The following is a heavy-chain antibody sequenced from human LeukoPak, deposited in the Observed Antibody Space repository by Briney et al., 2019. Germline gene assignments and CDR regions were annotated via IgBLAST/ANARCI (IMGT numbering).Heavy chain of an antibody. D-gene: IGHD3-9*01. CDR1: GFTFSSYS. J-gene: IGHJ4*02. CDR3: ASRMDYDILTGSFDY. V-gene: IGHV3-21*01. Sequence: GVSLRLSCAASGFTFSSYSMNWVRQAPGKGLEWVSSISSSSIYIYYADSVKGRFTISRDNAKNSLYLQIHGLRAEDTAVYYCASRMDYDILTGSFDYWGQGTLVTVSS. CDR2: ISSSSIYI.